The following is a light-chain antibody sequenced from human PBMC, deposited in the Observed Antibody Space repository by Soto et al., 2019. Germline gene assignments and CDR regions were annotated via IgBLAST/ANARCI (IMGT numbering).Light chain of an antibody. CDR1: SSDVGIYNY. CDR2: QVT. CDR3: SSYTGSTNYV. V-gene: IGLV2-14*01. J-gene: IGLJ1*01. Sequence: QSALTQPASVSGSPGQSITISCTGTSSDVGIYNYVSWYQQHPGKAPKLTIYQVTNRPSGVSNRFSGSKSGNTASLTISGLQAEDEADYYCSSYTGSTNYVFGTGTKVTVL.